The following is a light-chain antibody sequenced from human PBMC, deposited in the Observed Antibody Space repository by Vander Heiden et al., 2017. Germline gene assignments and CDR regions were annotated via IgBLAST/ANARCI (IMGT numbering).Light chain of an antibody. CDR2: DVS. V-gene: IGLV2-14*01. Sequence: QSALTQPASVSGSPVQSITISCTGTSSDVGGYNYVSWYQQHPGKAPKLMIYDVSNRPSGFSNRFSGSKSGNTASLTISGLQAEDEADYYCSSYTSSSPYVFGTGTKVTVL. J-gene: IGLJ1*01. CDR3: SSYTSSSPYV. CDR1: SSDVGGYNY.